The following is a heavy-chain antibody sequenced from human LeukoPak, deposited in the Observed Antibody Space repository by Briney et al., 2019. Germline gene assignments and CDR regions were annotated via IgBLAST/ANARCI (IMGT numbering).Heavy chain of an antibody. Sequence: SETLSLTCTVSGGSISSYYWSWIRQPAGKGLEWIGRIYTSGSTNYNPSLKSRVTMSVDTSKNQFSLKLSSVTAADTAVYYWARSITSYYYYYMDVWGKGTTVTVSS. CDR2: IYTSGST. CDR3: ARSITSYYYYYMDV. CDR1: GGSISSYY. V-gene: IGHV4-4*07. D-gene: IGHD3-16*01. J-gene: IGHJ6*03.